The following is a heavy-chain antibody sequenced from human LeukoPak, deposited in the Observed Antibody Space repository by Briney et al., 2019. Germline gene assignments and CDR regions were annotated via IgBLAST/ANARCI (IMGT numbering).Heavy chain of an antibody. D-gene: IGHD3-3*01. CDR1: GGSISSSSYY. CDR3: ARAMSGYSYYFDY. CDR2: IYYSGST. J-gene: IGHJ4*02. Sequence: SETLSLTCTVSGGSISSSSYYWGWIRQPPGKGLEWIGSIYYSGSTNYNPSLKSRVTISVDTSKNQFSLKLSSVTAADTAVYYCARAMSGYSYYFDYWGQGTLVTVSS. V-gene: IGHV4-39*07.